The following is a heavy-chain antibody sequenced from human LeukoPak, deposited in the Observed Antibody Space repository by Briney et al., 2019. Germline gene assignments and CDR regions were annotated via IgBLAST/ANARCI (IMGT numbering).Heavy chain of an antibody. J-gene: IGHJ4*02. CDR1: GFTFSSYA. D-gene: IGHD6-13*01. CDR3: AKDFSAAAGNFDY. Sequence: GRSLRLSCAASGFTFSSYAMHWVRQAPGKGLEWVAVISYDGSNKYYADSVKGRFTISRDNSKNTLYLQMNSLRAEDTAVYYCAKDFSAAAGNFDYWGQGTLVTVSS. V-gene: IGHV3-30-3*01. CDR2: ISYDGSNK.